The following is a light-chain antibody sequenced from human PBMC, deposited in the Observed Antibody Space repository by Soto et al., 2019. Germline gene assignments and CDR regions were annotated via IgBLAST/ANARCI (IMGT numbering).Light chain of an antibody. J-gene: IGKJ5*01. CDR2: GAS. CDR1: QSVSSN. Sequence: EIVMTQSPATLSVSPGERATLSCRASQSVSSNLAWYQQKPDQAPRLLIYGASTRATGIPARFSGSGSGTEFTLTISSLQSEDFAVYYCQQYNNWPPTFGQGTRLEI. V-gene: IGKV3-15*01. CDR3: QQYNNWPPT.